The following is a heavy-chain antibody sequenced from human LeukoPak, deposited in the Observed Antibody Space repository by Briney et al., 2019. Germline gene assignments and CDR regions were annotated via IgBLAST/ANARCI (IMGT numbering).Heavy chain of an antibody. CDR2: INRDGSS. CDR1: GGSLTGYY. J-gene: IGHJ4*02. V-gene: IGHV4-34*01. Sequence: PSETLSLTCDVSGGSLTGYYWSWVRQPPGKGLEWIGEINRDGSSYNNPSLKSRVTISIDTSKNQFSLRLSSVTAADTGVYYCARSNYYGPGTHYLHHWGQGTLVTVSS. CDR3: ARSNYYGPGTHYLHH. D-gene: IGHD3-10*01.